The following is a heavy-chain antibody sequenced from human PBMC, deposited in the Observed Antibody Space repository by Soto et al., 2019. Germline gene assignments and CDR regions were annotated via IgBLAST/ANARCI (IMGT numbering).Heavy chain of an antibody. Sequence: SETLSLTCTVSGGSISSSRCHWGWIRQPPGKGLEWIASIKYSGTTFYNPSLKSRVTLSVDTSKSQFALKLSSVTAAETAVYYCVPYYYDSSGYYTDDYWGQGTLVTVSS. J-gene: IGHJ4*02. CDR2: IKYSGTT. D-gene: IGHD3-22*01. CDR1: GGSISSSRCH. CDR3: VPYYYDSSGYYTDDY. V-gene: IGHV4-39*01.